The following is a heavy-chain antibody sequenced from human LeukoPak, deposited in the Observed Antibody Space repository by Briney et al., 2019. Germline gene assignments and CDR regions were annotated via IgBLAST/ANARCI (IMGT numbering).Heavy chain of an antibody. V-gene: IGHV3-33*08. D-gene: IGHD3-22*01. CDR1: GFTFSSYG. Sequence: QPGGSLRLSCAASGFTFSSYGMHWVRQPPGKGLEWVAIIWYDGSNKTYEDSVKGRFTISRDNSKNTLYLQMNSLRAEDTAVYYCARGVDYYENSGTIDYWGQGTLVTVSS. CDR3: ARGVDYYENSGTIDY. CDR2: IWYDGSNK. J-gene: IGHJ4*02.